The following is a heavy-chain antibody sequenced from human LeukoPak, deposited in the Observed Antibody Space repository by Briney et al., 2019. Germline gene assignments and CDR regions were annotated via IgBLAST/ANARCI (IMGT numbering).Heavy chain of an antibody. CDR1: DGSISNYY. CDR3: ARHLTGSSVCIEY. Sequence: SETLSLTCTVTDGSISNYYWSWIRQPPGKGLEWIGYIYTSGSTNYNPSLKSRVTISVDTSKNQFSLKLSSVTAADTAVYYCARHLTGSSVCIEYWGQGTLVTVSS. J-gene: IGHJ4*02. V-gene: IGHV4-4*09. D-gene: IGHD2-8*02. CDR2: IYTSGST.